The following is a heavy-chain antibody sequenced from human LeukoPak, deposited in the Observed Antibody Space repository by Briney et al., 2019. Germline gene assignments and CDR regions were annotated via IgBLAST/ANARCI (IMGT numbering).Heavy chain of an antibody. D-gene: IGHD3-10*01. CDR2: IYYSGST. CDR1: GGSISSSNYY. J-gene: IGHJ5*01. CDR3: ARLVWLGESPGSWFDS. V-gene: IGHV4-39*07. Sequence: KPSETLSLICTVSGGSISSSNYYWGWIRQPPGKGLEWIGSIYYSGSTYYNPSLKSRVTISPDTSKNQLFLKLNSVTAADTAVYYCARLVWLGESPGSWFDSWGQGTLVTVSS.